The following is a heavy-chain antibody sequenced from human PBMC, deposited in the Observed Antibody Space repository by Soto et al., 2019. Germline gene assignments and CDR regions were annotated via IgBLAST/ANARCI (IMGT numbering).Heavy chain of an antibody. V-gene: IGHV1-18*01. CDR3: ARDVWGSYPLGYYYYGMDV. CDR1: GYTFTSYG. D-gene: IGHD1-26*01. CDR2: INAYNGNT. Sequence: SCKASGYTFTSYGISWVRQAPGQGLEWMGWINAYNGNTKYAQKFQGRVTITRDTSTSTAYMELSSLRSEDTAVYYCARDVWGSYPLGYYYYGMDVWGQGTTVTVSS. J-gene: IGHJ6*02.